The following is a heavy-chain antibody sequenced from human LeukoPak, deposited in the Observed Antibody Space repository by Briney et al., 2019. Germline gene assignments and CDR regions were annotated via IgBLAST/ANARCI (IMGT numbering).Heavy chain of an antibody. CDR2: ISNDGKTT. CDR3: ARDRRSYDTSGYYYHYYYYGMDV. D-gene: IGHD3-22*01. J-gene: IGHJ6*02. CDR1: GFNFNSHG. V-gene: IGHV3-30*04. Sequence: GGSLRLSCAASGFNFNSHGLQWVRQAPGQGLEWVALISNDGKTTDYADSVKGRFTISRDNSENTLFLQMSGLRVEDTAVYYCARDRRSYDTSGYYYHYYYYGMDVWGQGTTVTVSS.